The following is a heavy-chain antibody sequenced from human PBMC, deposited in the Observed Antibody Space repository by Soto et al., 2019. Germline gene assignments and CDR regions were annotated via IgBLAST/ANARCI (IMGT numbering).Heavy chain of an antibody. D-gene: IGHD4-17*01. J-gene: IGHJ6*02. CDR2: ISGRGGST. Sequence: GGSLRLSCTASGFTFSNYAMSWVRQAPDKGLEWVSAISGRGGSTYYADSVKGRFTISRDNSKNMLFLQMTSLRAEDTALYYCAKDSTVTTSLYSYYYGLDVWGQGTTVTVSS. CDR1: GFTFSNYA. CDR3: AKDSTVTTSLYSYYYGLDV. V-gene: IGHV3-23*01.